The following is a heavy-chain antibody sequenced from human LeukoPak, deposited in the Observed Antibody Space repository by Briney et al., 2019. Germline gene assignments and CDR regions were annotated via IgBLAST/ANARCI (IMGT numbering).Heavy chain of an antibody. V-gene: IGHV4-34*04. Sequence: SETLSLTCAVYGGSFSDYSWSWIRQPPGKELEWIGEINHSGGTKHNPSLMSRAIMSVDTSKNQFSLKVRSVTDADTAVYYCARVGYSFSINDWSRIGLGAYPTKYYYYMDVWGKGTTVTVSS. CDR3: ARVGYSFSINDWSRIGLGAYPTKYYYYMDV. J-gene: IGHJ6*03. D-gene: IGHD5-18*01. CDR2: INHSGGT. CDR1: GGSFSDYS.